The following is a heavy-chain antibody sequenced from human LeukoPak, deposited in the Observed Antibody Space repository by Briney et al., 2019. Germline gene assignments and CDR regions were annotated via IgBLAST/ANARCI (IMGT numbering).Heavy chain of an antibody. CDR3: AKGRLLWFGELPDF. J-gene: IGHJ4*02. V-gene: IGHV3-23*01. CDR2: ISGAGGTT. Sequence: GGSLRLSCAASGFTFSSYAMSWVRQAPGKGLEWVSSISGAGGTTGYADPVKGRFTISRDNAKNTLYLQMNSLRAEDTALYYCAKGRLLWFGELPDFWGQGTLVTVSS. D-gene: IGHD3-10*01. CDR1: GFTFSSYA.